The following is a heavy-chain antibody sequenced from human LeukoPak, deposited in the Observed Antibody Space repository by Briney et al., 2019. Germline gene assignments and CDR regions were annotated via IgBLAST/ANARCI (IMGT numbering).Heavy chain of an antibody. D-gene: IGHD3-16*01. J-gene: IGHJ3*02. Sequence: ASVKVSCKASGYTFTSYAMHWVRQAPGQRLEWMGWINAGNGNTKYSQKFQGRVTITRDTSASTAYMELSSLRSEDTAVYYCARVAYYRVITDQITDAFDIWGRGTVVTVSS. CDR1: GYTFTSYA. CDR3: ARVAYYRVITDQITDAFDI. V-gene: IGHV1-3*01. CDR2: INAGNGNT.